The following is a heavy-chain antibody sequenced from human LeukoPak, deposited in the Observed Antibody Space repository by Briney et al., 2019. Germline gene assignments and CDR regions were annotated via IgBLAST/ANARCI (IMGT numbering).Heavy chain of an antibody. J-gene: IGHJ4*02. CDR3: TRGGNYGPLDS. D-gene: IGHD1-7*01. CDR1: GFTFSSYA. Sequence: GGSLRLSCAASGFTFSSYAMTWVRQAPGKGLEWVSAISTSCGDTLYADSVRGRLTISRDNSKNTLYLQMSSLRDEDTAIYYCTRGGNYGPLDSWGQGTLVTVSS. CDR2: ISTSCGDT. V-gene: IGHV3-23*01.